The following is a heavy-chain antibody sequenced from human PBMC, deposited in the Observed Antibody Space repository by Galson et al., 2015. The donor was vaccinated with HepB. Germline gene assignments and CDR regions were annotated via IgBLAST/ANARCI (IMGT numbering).Heavy chain of an antibody. Sequence: SLRLSCAASGFTFSNAWMNWVRQAPGKGLEWVGRIKSKTDGGTTDYAAPVTGRFTVSRDDSENTLYLQMNSLKTEDTAMYYCRTVAYTVVTLPGDSWVQGTLVTVSS. CDR3: RTVAYTVVTLPGDS. V-gene: IGHV3-15*01. J-gene: IGHJ5*01. CDR1: GFTFSNAW. CDR2: IKSKTDGGTT. D-gene: IGHD4-23*01.